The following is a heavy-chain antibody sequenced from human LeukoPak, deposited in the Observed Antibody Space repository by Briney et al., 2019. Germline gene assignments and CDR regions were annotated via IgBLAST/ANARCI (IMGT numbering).Heavy chain of an antibody. CDR2: MFYSGSI. Sequence: KSSETLSLTRTVSDGSISGYYWNWIRQSPGKRLEWIGYMFYSGSINYNPSLKSRVTMSVDTSKNQFSLKLSSVTAADTAVYYCARRGSSSSGYGLDVWGQGTTVTVSS. V-gene: IGHV4-59*08. CDR1: DGSISGYY. CDR3: ARRGSSSSGYGLDV. J-gene: IGHJ6*02. D-gene: IGHD2-2*01.